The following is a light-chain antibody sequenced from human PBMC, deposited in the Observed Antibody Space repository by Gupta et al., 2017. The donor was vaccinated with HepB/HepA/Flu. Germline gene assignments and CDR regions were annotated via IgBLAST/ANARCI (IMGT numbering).Light chain of an antibody. CDR2: DTS. V-gene: IGLV7-46*01. Sequence: QAVVTQEPSLTVSPGRTVTLTCGSSTGAVTSGHYPYWFQQKPGQDHRTLIYDTSNKHAWTPARFSGSLLGGKAALTLSGAQPEDEAEYYCLLSYSGARVFGGGTKLTVL. CDR1: TGAVTSGHY. J-gene: IGLJ3*02. CDR3: LLSYSGARV.